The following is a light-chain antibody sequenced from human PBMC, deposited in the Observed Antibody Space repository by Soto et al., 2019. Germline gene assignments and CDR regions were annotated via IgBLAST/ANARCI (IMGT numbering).Light chain of an antibody. CDR2: ADS. J-gene: IGLJ2*01. V-gene: IGLV3-21*02. CDR1: NIGSKS. CDR3: HVWDISGDQV. Sequence: SYELTQPPSVSVAPGQTATFTCGADNIGSKSVHWYQKKPGQAPLLVVFADSDRPPGIPARFSAFNSGNTAILTISMVEDGDEADYYCHVWDISGDQVFGGGTKLTVL.